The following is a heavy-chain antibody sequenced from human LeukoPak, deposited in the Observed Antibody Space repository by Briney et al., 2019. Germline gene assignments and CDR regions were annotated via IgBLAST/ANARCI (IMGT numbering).Heavy chain of an antibody. CDR3: ARRSYDSSVYYRYMYYFDY. V-gene: IGHV5-51*01. Sequence: GESLKISCKSSGYSFTTNWIGWVRQMPGKGLEWMGIIYPGDSDTRYSPSFQGQVTISVDKSISTAYLQWSSLKASDTAMYYCARRSYDSSVYYRYMYYFDYWGQGTLVTVSS. D-gene: IGHD3-22*01. CDR2: IYPGDSDT. J-gene: IGHJ4*02. CDR1: GYSFTTNW.